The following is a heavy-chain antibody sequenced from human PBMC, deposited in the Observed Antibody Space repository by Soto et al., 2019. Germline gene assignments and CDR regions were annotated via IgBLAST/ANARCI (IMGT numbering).Heavy chain of an antibody. CDR3: AKSQEVGTHFFDS. Sequence: GWSLRLSCEASGFTFSGFDMHLVRQPTGKGLEWVSSIGTAGDTYYAVSVKGRFTISRDNAKNSLSLQMNSLRAGDMAVYLCAKSQEVGTHFFDSWGQGAKVTVS. CDR2: IGTAGDT. CDR1: GFTFSGFD. V-gene: IGHV3-13*01. J-gene: IGHJ4*02. D-gene: IGHD6-13*01.